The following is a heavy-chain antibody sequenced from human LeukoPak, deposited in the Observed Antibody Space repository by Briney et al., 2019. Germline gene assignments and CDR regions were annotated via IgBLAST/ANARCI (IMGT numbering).Heavy chain of an antibody. D-gene: IGHD2-2*01. J-gene: IGHJ4*02. Sequence: ASVKVSCKASGYTFTSYYMHWVRQAPGQGLEWMGIINPSGGSTSYAQKFQGRATMTRDTSTSTVYMELSSLRSEDTAVYYCARGPVVPAAIFGFDQGVIDYWGQGTLVTVSS. V-gene: IGHV1-46*01. CDR3: ARGPVVPAAIFGFDQGVIDY. CDR2: INPSGGST. CDR1: GYTFTSYY.